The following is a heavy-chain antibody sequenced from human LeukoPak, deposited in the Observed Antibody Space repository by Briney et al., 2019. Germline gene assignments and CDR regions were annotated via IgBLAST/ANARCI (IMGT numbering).Heavy chain of an antibody. Sequence: PGASVKVSCKASGYTFTGYYMHWVRQAPGQGLEWMGWINPNSGGTNYAQKFQGRVTMTRDTSISTAYMELSRLRSDDTAVYYCASPTVAGTYYYYGMDVWGQGTTATVSS. V-gene: IGHV1-2*02. J-gene: IGHJ6*02. D-gene: IGHD6-19*01. CDR1: GYTFTGYY. CDR3: ASPTVAGTYYYYGMDV. CDR2: INPNSGGT.